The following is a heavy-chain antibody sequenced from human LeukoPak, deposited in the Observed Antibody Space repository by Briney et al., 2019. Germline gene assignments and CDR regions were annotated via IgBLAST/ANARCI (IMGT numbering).Heavy chain of an antibody. CDR1: GGSFSGYY. Sequence: SETLSLTCAVYGGSFSGYYWSWIRQPPGKGLEWIGEINHSGSTNYNPSLKSRVTISVDTSKNQFSLTLSSVTAADTAVYYCARARSCTSCYPLPKFAYFDIWGQGTMVTVSS. CDR2: INHSGST. CDR3: ARARSCTSCYPLPKFAYFDI. D-gene: IGHD2-2*01. V-gene: IGHV4-34*01. J-gene: IGHJ3*02.